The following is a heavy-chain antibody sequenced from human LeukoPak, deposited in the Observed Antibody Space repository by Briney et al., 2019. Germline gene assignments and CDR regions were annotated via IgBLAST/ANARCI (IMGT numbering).Heavy chain of an antibody. CDR2: LNWNGDHT. J-gene: IGHJ4*02. Sequence: GGSLRLSCAASGFTFHDHGMSWVRQPPGKGLEWVSALNWNGDHTDYADSVKGRFTSSRDNAKKSLYLQMNSLTAEDTAFYYCAREEGPYFDCWGQGTLVTVSS. CDR1: GFTFHDHG. CDR3: AREEGPYFDC. V-gene: IGHV3-20*04.